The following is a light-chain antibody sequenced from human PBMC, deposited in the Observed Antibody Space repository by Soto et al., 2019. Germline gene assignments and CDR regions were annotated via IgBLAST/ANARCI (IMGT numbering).Light chain of an antibody. CDR2: AAS. Sequence: IHMNHSPSSLSASVGDRVTITCRASQGISNYLAWYQQKPGKVPKLLIYAASTLQSGVPSRFSGSGSGTDFTLTISSLQPEDVATYYCQKYNSAPQTFGQGTKVDIK. V-gene: IGKV1-27*01. CDR3: QKYNSAPQT. J-gene: IGKJ1*01. CDR1: QGISNY.